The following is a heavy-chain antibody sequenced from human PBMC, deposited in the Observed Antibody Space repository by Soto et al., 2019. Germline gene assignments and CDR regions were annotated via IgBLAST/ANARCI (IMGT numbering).Heavy chain of an antibody. V-gene: IGHV4-34*01. CDR3: ARGKNYDFWSGYFGRPGGNYGMDV. Sequence: DTRTRNSTFSCFTLRGYYWSWIRQPPWKGLEWTGEINHSGSTNDNPSLKSRVIISVDTSKNQFSLKLSSVTAADTAVYYCARGKNYDFWSGYFGRPGGNYGMDVWGQGTTVTVSS. CDR1: CFTLRGYY. J-gene: IGHJ6*01. D-gene: IGHD3-3*01. CDR2: INHSGST.